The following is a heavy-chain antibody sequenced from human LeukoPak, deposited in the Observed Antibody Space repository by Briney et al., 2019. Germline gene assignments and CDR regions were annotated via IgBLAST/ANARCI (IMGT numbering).Heavy chain of an antibody. V-gene: IGHV3-49*01. Sequence: GGSLRLSCTASGFTFGDYAMSWFRQAPGKGLEWVGFIRSKIYGGTTEYTASVKGRFTISRDDSKSIAYLQMNSLKTEDTAVYYCTRDQYSSGWYDILFDYWGQGTLVTVSS. CDR1: GFTFGDYA. CDR2: IRSKIYGGTT. D-gene: IGHD6-19*01. CDR3: TRDQYSSGWYDILFDY. J-gene: IGHJ4*02.